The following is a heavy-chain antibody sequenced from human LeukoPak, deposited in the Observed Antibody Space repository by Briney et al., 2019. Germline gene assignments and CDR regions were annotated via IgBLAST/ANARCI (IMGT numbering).Heavy chain of an antibody. CDR1: GFTFSSYW. CDR3: ARDGTPIHYYDSSGYQYDY. CDR2: IKQDGSEK. J-gene: IGHJ4*02. Sequence: GGSLRLSCAASGFTFSSYWMSWVRQAPGKGLEWVANIKQDGSEKYYVDSVKGRFTISRDNAKNSLYLQMNSLRAEDTAVCYCARDGTPIHYYDSSGYQYDYWGQGTLVTVSS. D-gene: IGHD3-22*01. V-gene: IGHV3-7*01.